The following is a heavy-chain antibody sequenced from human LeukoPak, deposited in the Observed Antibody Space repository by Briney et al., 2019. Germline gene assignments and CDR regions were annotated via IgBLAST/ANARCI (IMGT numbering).Heavy chain of an antibody. CDR3: ARDGGYGGNSEKDY. J-gene: IGHJ4*02. CDR2: INAGNGNT. Sequence: ASVKVSCKASGYNFIDHYMHWVRQAPGQRLEWMGWINAGNGNTKYSQKFQGRVTITRDTSASTAYMELSSLRSEDTAVYYCARDGGYGGNSEKDYWGQGTLVTVSS. CDR1: GYNFIDHY. D-gene: IGHD4-23*01. V-gene: IGHV1/OR15-3*02.